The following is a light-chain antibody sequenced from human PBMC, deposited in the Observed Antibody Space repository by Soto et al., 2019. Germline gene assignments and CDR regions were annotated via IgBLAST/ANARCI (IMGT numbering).Light chain of an antibody. Sequence: IQLTQSPSSLSASVGDRVTLTCRASQGISGYLAWYQQKPGKAPKLLIYAASTLQSGVPSRFSGSGYGKDFTLTISSLQPEDFATYYCQQLISYPPTFCSGINVDI. CDR2: AAS. V-gene: IGKV1-9*01. CDR1: QGISGY. J-gene: IGKJ1*01. CDR3: QQLISYPPT.